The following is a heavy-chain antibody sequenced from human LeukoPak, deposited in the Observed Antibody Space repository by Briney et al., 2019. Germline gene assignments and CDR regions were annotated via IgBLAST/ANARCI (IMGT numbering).Heavy chain of an antibody. CDR3: ARVIQLWPYYFDY. J-gene: IGHJ4*02. CDR2: IYYSGST. CDR1: GGSISSYY. Sequence: SETLSLTCTVSGGSISSYYWSWIRQPPGKGLEWIGYIYYSGSTNYNPSLKSRVTISVDTSKNQFSLKLSSVTAADTAVYYCARVIQLWPYYFDYWGQGTLATVSS. D-gene: IGHD5-18*01. V-gene: IGHV4-59*01.